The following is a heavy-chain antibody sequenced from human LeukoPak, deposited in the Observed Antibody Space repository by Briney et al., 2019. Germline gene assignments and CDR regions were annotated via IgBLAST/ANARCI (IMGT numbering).Heavy chain of an antibody. CDR2: IYYSGNT. Sequence: SETLSLTCTVSGGSFSTYYWGWIRQAPGKGLEWIGSIYYSGNTYYNSSLKSRVTISLDTSKNQFSLKLSSVTAADTAVYYCARRLRFYYYYMDVWGKGTTVTISS. D-gene: IGHD5-12*01. V-gene: IGHV4-39*07. CDR1: GGSFSTYY. J-gene: IGHJ6*03. CDR3: ARRLRFYYYYMDV.